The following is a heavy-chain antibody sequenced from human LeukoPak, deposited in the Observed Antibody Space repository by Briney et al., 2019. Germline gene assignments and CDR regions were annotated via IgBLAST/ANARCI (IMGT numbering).Heavy chain of an antibody. CDR2: IYYSGST. CDR3: ASGGSYYYFDY. J-gene: IGHJ4*02. V-gene: IGHV4-59*13. Sequence: AETLSLTCTVSGSSISSYYWRWIRQPPGKGLEWIGYIYYSGSTNYNPSLKSRVTISVDTSKNQFSLKLSSVTAADTAVYYCASGGSYYYFDYWGQGTLVTVSS. D-gene: IGHD1-26*01. CDR1: GSSISSYY.